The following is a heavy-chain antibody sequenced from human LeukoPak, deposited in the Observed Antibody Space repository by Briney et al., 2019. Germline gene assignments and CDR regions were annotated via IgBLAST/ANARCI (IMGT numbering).Heavy chain of an antibody. CDR2: ISGSGGST. CDR3: AKYTVTTSTPLDY. CDR1: GFTFNNYA. V-gene: IGHV3-23*01. J-gene: IGHJ4*02. D-gene: IGHD4-17*01. Sequence: PGGSLRLSCAASGFTFNNYAMTWVRQAPGKGLEWVSAISGSGGSTYYADSVKGRFTISRDNSKNTLYLQMNSLRAEDTAVYYCAKYTVTTSTPLDYWGQGTLVTVSS.